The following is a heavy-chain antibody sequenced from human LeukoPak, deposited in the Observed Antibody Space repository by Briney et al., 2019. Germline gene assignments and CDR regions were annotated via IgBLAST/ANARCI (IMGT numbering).Heavy chain of an antibody. CDR3: ARESPDSNGYPFEY. CDR2: ISAYNGNT. J-gene: IGHJ4*02. D-gene: IGHD3-22*01. CDR1: GYTFTSYG. V-gene: IGHV1-18*01. Sequence: ASVKVSCKASGYTFTSYGISWVRQAPGQGLEWMVWISAYNGNTNYALKLRGRVTLTTDTSTSTAYMEVRSLRSDDTAVYYCARESPDSNGYPFEYWGQGTLVTVSS.